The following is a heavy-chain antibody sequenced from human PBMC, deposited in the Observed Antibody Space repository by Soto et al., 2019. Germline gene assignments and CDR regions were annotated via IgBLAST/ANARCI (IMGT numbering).Heavy chain of an antibody. V-gene: IGHV1-69*13. D-gene: IGHD3-22*01. CDR2: IVPFFKGT. CDR3: ARDVSVNYYDSTYYDYAMDG. J-gene: IGHJ6*02. Sequence: ASVKVSCKASGGTFSGDAISWLRQAPGQGLEWMGQIVPFFKGTKYAQKFQGRVTITADDSTSTAFLDLSSLRSEDTAVYFCARDVSVNYYDSTYYDYAMDGWG. CDR1: GGTFSGDA.